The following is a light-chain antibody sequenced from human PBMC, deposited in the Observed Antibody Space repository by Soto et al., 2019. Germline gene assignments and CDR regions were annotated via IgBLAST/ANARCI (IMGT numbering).Light chain of an antibody. CDR1: QSVDIN. CDR3: QQYNAWPHT. V-gene: IGKV3-15*01. CDR2: GAF. J-gene: IGKJ2*01. Sequence: EIVMTQSPGSLSVSPGGRATLSCRASQSVDINLAWYQRRPGQSPRLLVYGAFTRATGLPARLSGRGSGTEFTLTISSLQFEDFAVYYCQQYNAWPHTFGQGTKLEI.